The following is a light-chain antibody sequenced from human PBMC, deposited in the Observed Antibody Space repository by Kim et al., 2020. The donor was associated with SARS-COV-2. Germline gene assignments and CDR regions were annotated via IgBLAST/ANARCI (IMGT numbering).Light chain of an antibody. CDR3: ASWDDILNAHV. CDR2: SNY. J-gene: IGLJ2*01. Sequence: QSVLTQPPSASGTPGQRVTISCSGTSSNIGDNPVTWYQQVPGTAPNLLIYSNYQRPSGVPDRFSGSKSGTSASLAISGRQPADEADYFCASWDDILNAHVFGGGTKLIVL. CDR1: SSNIGDNP. V-gene: IGLV1-44*01.